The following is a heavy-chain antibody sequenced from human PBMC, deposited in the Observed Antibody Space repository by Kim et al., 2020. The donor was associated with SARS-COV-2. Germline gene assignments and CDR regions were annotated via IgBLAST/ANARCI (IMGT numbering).Heavy chain of an antibody. Sequence: SETLSLTCTVSGGSVSSGSYYWSWIRQPPGKGLEWIGYIYYSGSTNYNPSLKSRVTISVDTSKNQFSLKLSSVTAADTAVYYCARTPGAYYYYYMDVWGKGTTVTVSS. J-gene: IGHJ6*03. CDR3: ARTPGAYYYYYMDV. V-gene: IGHV4-61*01. D-gene: IGHD7-27*01. CDR2: IYYSGST. CDR1: GGSVSSGSYY.